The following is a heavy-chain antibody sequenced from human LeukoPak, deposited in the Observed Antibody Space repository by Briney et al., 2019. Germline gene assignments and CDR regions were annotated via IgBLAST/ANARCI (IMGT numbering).Heavy chain of an antibody. D-gene: IGHD3-10*01. CDR1: GGSFSGYY. CDR2: INHSGST. J-gene: IGHJ4*02. V-gene: IGHV4-34*01. Sequence: SETLSLTCAVYGGSFSGYYWSWIRQPPGKGLEWIGEINHSGSTNYNPSLKSRVTISVDTSKNQFSLKLSSVTAADTAVYYCATAGWFGESTYWGQGTLVTVSS. CDR3: ATAGWFGESTY.